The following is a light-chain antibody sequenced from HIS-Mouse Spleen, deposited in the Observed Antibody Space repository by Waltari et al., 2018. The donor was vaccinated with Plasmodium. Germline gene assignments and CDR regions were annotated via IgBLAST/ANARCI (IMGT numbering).Light chain of an antibody. V-gene: IGKV1-33*01. Sequence: IQLPQSPSSLSASVGDRVTITCQESQDISNYLNWYQQKPGKAPKLLIYDASNLETGVPSRFSGSGSGTDFTFTISSLQPEDIATYYCQQYDNLPPLFTFGPGTKVDIK. CDR3: QQYDNLPPLFT. CDR1: QDISNY. CDR2: DAS. J-gene: IGKJ3*01.